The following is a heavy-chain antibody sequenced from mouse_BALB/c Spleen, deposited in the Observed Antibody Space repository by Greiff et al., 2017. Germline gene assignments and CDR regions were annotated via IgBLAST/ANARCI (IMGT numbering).Heavy chain of an antibody. J-gene: IGHJ2*01. D-gene: IGHD2-14*01. CDR1: GFTFSSFG. V-gene: IGHV5-17*02. Sequence: EVQVVESGGGLVQPGGSRKLSCAASGFTFSSFGMHWVRQAPEKGLEWVAYISSGSSTIYYADTVKGRFTISRDNPKNTLFLQMTSLRSEDTAMYYCARFRYGGDYWGQGTTLTVSS. CDR3: ARFRYGGDY. CDR2: ISSGSSTI.